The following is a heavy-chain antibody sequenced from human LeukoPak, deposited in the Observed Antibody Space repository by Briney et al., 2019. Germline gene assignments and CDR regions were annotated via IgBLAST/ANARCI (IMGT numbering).Heavy chain of an antibody. CDR3: AKDSEVWFGAYYFDY. Sequence: GGSLRLSCAASGFTFSSYGMHWVRQAPGKGLEWVAVISYDGSSKYYADSVKGRLTISRDNSKNTLYLQMNSLRAEDTAVYYCAKDSEVWFGAYYFDYWGQGTLVTVSS. J-gene: IGHJ4*02. D-gene: IGHD3-10*01. V-gene: IGHV3-30*18. CDR2: ISYDGSSK. CDR1: GFTFSSYG.